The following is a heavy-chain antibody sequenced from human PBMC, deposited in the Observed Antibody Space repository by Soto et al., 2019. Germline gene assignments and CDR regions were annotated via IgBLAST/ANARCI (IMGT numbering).Heavy chain of an antibody. CDR3: ARSDMTTVTEGPNYYYGMDV. CDR2: IYHSGST. Sequence: SSETLSLTCAVSGGSLSSGGYSWSWIRQPPGKGLEWIGFIYHSGSTYYNPSLKSRVTISVDRSKNQFSLKLTSVTAADTAVYFCARSDMTTVTEGPNYYYGMDVWGQGTTVTVSS. V-gene: IGHV4-30-2*01. D-gene: IGHD4-17*01. J-gene: IGHJ6*02. CDR1: GGSLSSGGYS.